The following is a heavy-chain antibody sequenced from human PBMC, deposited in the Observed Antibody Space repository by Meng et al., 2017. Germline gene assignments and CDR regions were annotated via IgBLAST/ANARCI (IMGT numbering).Heavy chain of an antibody. CDR3: ARRISTVTTGNYYYGMDV. V-gene: IGHV5-51*01. Sequence: GGSLRLSCKGSGYSFTSYWNGWVRQMPGKGLEWMGIIHPGDSDTRYSPSFQGQVTISADKSISTAYLQWSSLKASDTAMYYCARRISTVTTGNYYYGMDVWGQGTTVTVSS. D-gene: IGHD4-11*01. CDR1: GYSFTSYW. J-gene: IGHJ6*02. CDR2: IHPGDSDT.